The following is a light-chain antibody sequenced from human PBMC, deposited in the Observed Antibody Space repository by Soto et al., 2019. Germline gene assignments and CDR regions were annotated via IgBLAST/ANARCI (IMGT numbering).Light chain of an antibody. V-gene: IGKV3-20*01. Sequence: VLTQSPGTLSLSPGERATLSCRASQSVSSSYLAWYQQKAGQAPRLLIYGASSRATGIPDRFSGSGSGTDFTLTISRLEPEDFAVYYCQQYGSSPWTFGQGTKVEIK. CDR3: QQYGSSPWT. CDR2: GAS. J-gene: IGKJ1*01. CDR1: QSVSSSY.